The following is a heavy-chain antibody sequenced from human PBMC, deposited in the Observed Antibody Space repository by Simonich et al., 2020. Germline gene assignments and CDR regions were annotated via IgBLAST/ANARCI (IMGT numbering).Heavy chain of an antibody. CDR3: ACLGTGHAFDI. D-gene: IGHD3-9*01. Sequence: EVQLVESGGGLVQPGGSLSLSCAASGFTFSSYWMSWVRQAPGKGLEWVAKIKQDGSEKYYVDSVKGRFTISRDNAKNSLYLQMNSLRAEDTAVYYCACLGTGHAFDIWGQGTMVTVSS. CDR1: GFTFSSYW. J-gene: IGHJ3*02. CDR2: IKQDGSEK. V-gene: IGHV3-7*01.